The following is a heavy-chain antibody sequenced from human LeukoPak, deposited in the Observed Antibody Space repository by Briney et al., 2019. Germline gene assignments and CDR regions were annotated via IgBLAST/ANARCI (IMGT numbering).Heavy chain of an antibody. Sequence: PSETLSLTCAVSGYSISSGYYWGWIWQPPGKGQEWIGSIYHSGSTYYNPSLKSRVTISVDTSKNQFSLKLSSVTAADTAVYYCARDGGRDWFDPWGQGTLVTVSS. CDR1: GYSISSGYY. J-gene: IGHJ5*02. D-gene: IGHD6-25*01. V-gene: IGHV4-38-2*02. CDR3: ARDGGRDWFDP. CDR2: IYHSGST.